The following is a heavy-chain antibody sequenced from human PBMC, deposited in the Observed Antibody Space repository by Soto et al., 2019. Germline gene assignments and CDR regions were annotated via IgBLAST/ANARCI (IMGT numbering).Heavy chain of an antibody. CDR1: GGSISSGGYY. Sequence: SETLSLTCTVSGGSISSGGYYWSWIRQPPGKGLEWIGYIYHSGSTNYNPSLKSRVTISVDTSKNQFSLKLTSVTAADTAVYYCARDKITGLFDYWGQGTLVTVSS. CDR3: ARDKITGLFDY. D-gene: IGHD2-8*02. J-gene: IGHJ4*02. CDR2: IYHSGST. V-gene: IGHV4-61*08.